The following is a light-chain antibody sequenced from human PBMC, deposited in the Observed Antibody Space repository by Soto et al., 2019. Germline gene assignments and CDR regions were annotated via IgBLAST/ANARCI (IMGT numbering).Light chain of an antibody. CDR3: SSYAGNNNVV. CDR2: EVS. J-gene: IGLJ2*01. V-gene: IGLV2-8*01. CDR1: SSDVGDYKF. Sequence: QSVLTQPPSASGSPGQSVTISCTGTSSDVGDYKFVSWYQQQPGKAPKLLIYEVSRRPSGVPDRFSGSKSGNTASLTVSGLQAEDEADYYCSSYAGNNNVVFGGGTKLTVL.